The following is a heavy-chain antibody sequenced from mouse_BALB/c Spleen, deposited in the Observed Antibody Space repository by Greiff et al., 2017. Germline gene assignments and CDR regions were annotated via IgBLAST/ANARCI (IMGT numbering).Heavy chain of an antibody. CDR2: INPGSGGT. D-gene: IGHD4-1*01. Sequence: VQLQQSGAELVRPGTSVKVSCKASGYAFTNYLIEWVKQRPGQGLEWIGVINPGSGGTNYNEKFKGKATLTADKSSSTAYMQLSSLTSDDSAVYFCARGGSGTDAMDYWGQGTSVTVSS. V-gene: IGHV1-54*01. CDR3: ARGGSGTDAMDY. J-gene: IGHJ4*01. CDR1: GYAFTNYL.